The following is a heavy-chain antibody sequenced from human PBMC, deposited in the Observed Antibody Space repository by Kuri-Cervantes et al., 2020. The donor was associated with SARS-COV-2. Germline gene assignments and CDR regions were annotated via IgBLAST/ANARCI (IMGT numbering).Heavy chain of an antibody. CDR1: LYSISSGYY. D-gene: IGHD2-2*01. J-gene: IGHJ3*01. V-gene: IGHV4-38-2*01. Sequence: ESLKISCAVSLYSISSGYYWDWIRQSPGKGPEWIGSIFRSGTTYYNPSLRSRVYISLDASKNQFFLNVTSVTAADTAVYYCSRSRVPAAAALWGQGTMVTVSS. CDR2: IFRSGTT. CDR3: SRSRVPAAAAL.